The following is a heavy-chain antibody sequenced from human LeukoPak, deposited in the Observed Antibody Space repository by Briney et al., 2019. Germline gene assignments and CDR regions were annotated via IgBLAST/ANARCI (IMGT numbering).Heavy chain of an antibody. CDR3: ARASAIRRAPDY. CDR2: ISYDGSNK. J-gene: IGHJ4*02. Sequence: AGSLTLSCAASGFTFSSYAMHWVRQGPGQGLEWVAVISYDGSNKYYTDSVKGRFTISRYNSKNTMYLQMNSLRGEDTAVYYCARASAIRRAPDYWGQGTLVTVSS. V-gene: IGHV3-30*04. CDR1: GFTFSSYA. D-gene: IGHD5/OR15-5a*01.